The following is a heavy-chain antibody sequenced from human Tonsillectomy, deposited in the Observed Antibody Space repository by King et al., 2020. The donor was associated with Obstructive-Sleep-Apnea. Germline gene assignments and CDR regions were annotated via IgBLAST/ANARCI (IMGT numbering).Heavy chain of an antibody. V-gene: IGHV1-18*01. D-gene: IGHD6-13*01. CDR2: IRGYNGNT. CDR1: GYTFTIDG. Sequence: QLVQSGAEVKKPGASVKVSCKASGYTFTIDGTSWVRQAPVQGLEWLGGIRGYNGNTNYAQNFQGRVTMTIDTSTTTVYMELRSLRPDDTAVYYCARDLVTAASWDWGQGALVTVSS. CDR3: ARDLVTAASWD. J-gene: IGHJ4*02.